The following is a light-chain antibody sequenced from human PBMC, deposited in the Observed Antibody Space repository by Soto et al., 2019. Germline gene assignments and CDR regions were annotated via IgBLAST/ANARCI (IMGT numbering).Light chain of an antibody. J-gene: IGKJ1*01. Sequence: DIQMTQSPSIVSASVGDRVTITCRASQRIDTWLAWYQQKPGTAPKLLIYKATTLQSGVPSRFSGSGSGTEFTLAISSLVPDEFATYYCQEYETFSPWTFGQGTKVEVK. CDR2: KAT. CDR1: QRIDTW. V-gene: IGKV1-5*03. CDR3: QEYETFSPWT.